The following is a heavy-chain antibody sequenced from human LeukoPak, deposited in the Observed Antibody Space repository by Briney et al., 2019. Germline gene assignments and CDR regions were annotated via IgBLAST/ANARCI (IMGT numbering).Heavy chain of an antibody. J-gene: IGHJ4*02. Sequence: PSGTLSLTCTVSGGSISSYYWSWIRQPPGKGLEWIGYIYYSGSTNYNPSLKSRVTISVDTSKNQFSLKLSSVTAADTAVYYCARQATPSLPERDTSAYNPFDFRGQGILVTVSS. CDR2: IYYSGST. V-gene: IGHV4-59*08. CDR3: ARQATPSLPERDTSAYNPFDF. CDR1: GGSISSYY. D-gene: IGHD3-22*01.